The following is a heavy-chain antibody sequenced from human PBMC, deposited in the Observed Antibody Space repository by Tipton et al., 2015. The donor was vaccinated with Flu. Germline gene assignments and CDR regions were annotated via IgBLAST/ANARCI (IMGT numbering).Heavy chain of an antibody. CDR2: IYPSGST. CDR1: GGSISSSRYY. Sequence: LRLSCTVSGGSISSSRYYWSWIRQPAGKGLEWIGRIYPSGSTNYSPSLKSRVTISIDTSKNQFSLNLSSVTAADTAVYYCARDQGPLNWFDPWGQGTLVTVSS. V-gene: IGHV4-61*02. CDR3: ARDQGPLNWFDP. J-gene: IGHJ5*02.